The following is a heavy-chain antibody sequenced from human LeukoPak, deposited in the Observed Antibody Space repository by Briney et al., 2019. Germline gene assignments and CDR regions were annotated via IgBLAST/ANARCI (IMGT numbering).Heavy chain of an antibody. CDR2: ISYDGSNK. CDR3: VLDNMDV. Sequence: PGGSLRLSCAASGFTFSSYGMHWVRQAPGKGLEWVAVISYDGSNKYYADSVKGRFTISRDNSKNTLYLQMNSLRAEDTAVYYCVLDNMDVWGKGTTVTVSS. V-gene: IGHV3-30*03. CDR1: GFTFSSYG. J-gene: IGHJ6*03.